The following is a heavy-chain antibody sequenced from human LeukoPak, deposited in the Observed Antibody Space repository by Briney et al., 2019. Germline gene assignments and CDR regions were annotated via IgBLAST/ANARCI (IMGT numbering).Heavy chain of an antibody. Sequence: LSLTCAVYDGSFSGYYWSWIRQAPGKGLEWVSYISSSGSTIYYADSVKGRFTISRDNAKNSLYLQMNSLRAEDTAVYYCARNYDFWSGYYTSYYYGMDVWGQGTTVTVSS. V-gene: IGHV3-11*01. CDR3: ARNYDFWSGYYTSYYYGMDV. D-gene: IGHD3-3*01. CDR2: ISSSGSTI. CDR1: DGSFSGYY. J-gene: IGHJ6*02.